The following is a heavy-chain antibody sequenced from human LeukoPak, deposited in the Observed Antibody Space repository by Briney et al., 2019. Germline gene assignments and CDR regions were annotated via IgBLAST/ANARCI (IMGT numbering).Heavy chain of an antibody. CDR2: ISSTSSYI. V-gene: IGHV3-21*01. CDR1: GFTFSTYS. CDR3: ARFGYSSGWYFDY. Sequence: PGGSLRLSCAASGFTFSTYSMNWVRQAPGKGLEWVSSISSTSSYIYYADSVKGRFTISRDNAQKSLYLQMNSLRAEDTAVYYCARFGYSSGWYFDYWGQGTLVTVSS. J-gene: IGHJ4*02. D-gene: IGHD6-19*01.